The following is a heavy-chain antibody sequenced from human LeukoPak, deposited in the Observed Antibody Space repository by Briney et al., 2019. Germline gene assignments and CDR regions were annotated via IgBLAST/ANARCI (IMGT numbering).Heavy chain of an antibody. CDR1: GFTFDDYA. V-gene: IGHV3-9*01. D-gene: IGHD1-26*01. J-gene: IGHJ4*02. Sequence: GGSLRLSCAASGFTFDDYAMHWVRQAPGKGLEWVSGISWNSGSIGYADSVKGRFTISRDNAKNSLYLQMNSLRAEDTALYYCAKAGIVGATGYLDYWGQGTLVTVSS. CDR2: ISWNSGSI. CDR3: AKAGIVGATGYLDY.